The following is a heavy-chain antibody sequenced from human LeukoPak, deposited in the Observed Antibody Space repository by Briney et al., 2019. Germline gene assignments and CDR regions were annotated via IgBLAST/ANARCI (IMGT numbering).Heavy chain of an antibody. CDR1: GVSISSGNW. CDR2: IYHSGST. V-gene: IGHV4-4*02. CDR3: ARGAFMVEAFDI. Sequence: PSGTLSLTCAVSGVSISSGNWWSWVRQPPGKGLEWIGEIYHSGSTNYNPSLKSRVTISVDTSKNQFSLKLSSVTAADTAVYYCARGAFMVEAFDIWGQGTMVTVSS. D-gene: IGHD3-10*01. J-gene: IGHJ3*02.